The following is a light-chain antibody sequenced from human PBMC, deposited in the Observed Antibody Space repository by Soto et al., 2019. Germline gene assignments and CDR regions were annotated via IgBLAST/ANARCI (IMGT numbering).Light chain of an antibody. CDR3: QQYNNWPKT. Sequence: ITLTHSPGTLSLSPWETATLSCRASQSVSSSYLAWYQQKPGQAPRLLIYDASSRATGIPDRFSGGGSGTEFTLTISSLQSEDFAVYYCQQYNNWPKTFGQGTKVDIK. CDR1: QSVSSSY. CDR2: DAS. J-gene: IGKJ1*01. V-gene: IGKV3D-15*01.